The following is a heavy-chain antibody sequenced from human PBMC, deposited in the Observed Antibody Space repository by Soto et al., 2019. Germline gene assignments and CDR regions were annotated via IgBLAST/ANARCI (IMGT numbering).Heavy chain of an antibody. V-gene: IGHV3-23*01. CDR2: ITDNGGST. Sequence: EVQLLESGGGLVQAGGSLRLSCAASGFTFSRDGMSWVRQAPGKGLEWVSLITDNGGSTYYADSVKGRFTISRDNTKNTLFLQMNSLRAEDTAVYYCAKERATKTAFDYWGQGALVTVSS. CDR1: GFTFSRDG. CDR3: AKERATKTAFDY. D-gene: IGHD2-8*01. J-gene: IGHJ4*02.